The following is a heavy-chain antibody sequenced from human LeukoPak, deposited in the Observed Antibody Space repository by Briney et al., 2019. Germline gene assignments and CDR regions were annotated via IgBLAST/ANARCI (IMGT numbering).Heavy chain of an antibody. CDR2: ISGSGGST. CDR3: AKRPYYYYYYMDV. V-gene: IGHV3-23*01. J-gene: IGHJ6*03. CDR1: GFTFSSYA. Sequence: GGSLRLSCAASGFTFSSYAMSWVRQAPGKGLEWVSAISGSGGSTYYADSVKGRFTISRDNSRNTLYLQMNSLRAEDTAVYYCAKRPYYYYYYMDVWGTGTTVIVSS.